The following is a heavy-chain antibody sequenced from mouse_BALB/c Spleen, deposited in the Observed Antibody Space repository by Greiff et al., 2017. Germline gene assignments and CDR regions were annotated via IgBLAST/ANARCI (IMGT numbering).Heavy chain of an antibody. CDR2: ISSGGSYT. V-gene: IGHV5-6-4*01. Sequence: DVMLVESGGGLVKPGGSLKLSCAASGFTFSSYTMSWVRQTPEKRLEWVATISSGGSYTYYPDSVKGRFTISRDNAKNTLYLQMSSLKSEDTAMYYCTRARGTTVVANFYFDYWGQGTTLTVSS. J-gene: IGHJ2*01. D-gene: IGHD1-1*01. CDR3: TRARGTTVVANFYFDY. CDR1: GFTFSSYT.